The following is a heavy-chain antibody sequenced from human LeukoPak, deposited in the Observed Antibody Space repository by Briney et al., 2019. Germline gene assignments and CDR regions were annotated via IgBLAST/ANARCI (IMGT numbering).Heavy chain of an antibody. V-gene: IGHV3-48*03. CDR3: ARGGAVAGLY. Sequence: PGGSLRLSCAVSGFTFSSYEINWVRQAPGKGLEWVSYISSSGNTVYYPDSVKGRFTISRDNAKNSLYLQMNSLRGEDTAVYYCARGGAVAGLYWGQGTLVTVSS. D-gene: IGHD6-19*01. CDR2: ISSSGNTV. J-gene: IGHJ4*02. CDR1: GFTFSSYE.